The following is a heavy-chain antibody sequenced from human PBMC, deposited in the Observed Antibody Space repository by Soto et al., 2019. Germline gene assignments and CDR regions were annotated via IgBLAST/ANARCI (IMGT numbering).Heavy chain of an antibody. CDR1: GGTFSSYA. Sequence: QVQLVQSGAEVKKPGSSVKVSCKASGGTFSSYAISWVRQAPGQGLEWMGGIIPISGTANYAQKFQGRVTITADESTSTAYMDRSSLRSEDTAVYYGARSQGSSTSLEIYYYYCYGMDVWGQGTTVTVSS. V-gene: IGHV1-69*01. J-gene: IGHJ6*02. D-gene: IGHD2-2*01. CDR3: ARSQGSSTSLEIYYYYCYGMDV. CDR2: IIPISGTA.